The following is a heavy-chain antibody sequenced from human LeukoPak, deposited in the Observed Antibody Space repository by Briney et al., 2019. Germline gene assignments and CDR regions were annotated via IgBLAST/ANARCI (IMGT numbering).Heavy chain of an antibody. V-gene: IGHV3-21*01. CDR3: ARARCSSTSCLFGTFDP. CDR2: ISSSSSYI. CDR1: GFTFSSYS. Sequence: GGSLRLSCAASGFTFSSYSMNWVRQAPGKGLEWVSSISSSSSYIYYADSVKGRFTISRDNAKNSLYLQMNSLRAEDMAVYYCARARCSSTSCLFGTFDPWGQGTLVTVSS. J-gene: IGHJ5*02. D-gene: IGHD2-2*01.